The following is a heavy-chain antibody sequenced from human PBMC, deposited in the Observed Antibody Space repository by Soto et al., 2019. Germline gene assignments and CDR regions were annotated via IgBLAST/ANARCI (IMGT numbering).Heavy chain of an antibody. CDR3: TREQSDDNYFDP. D-gene: IGHD6-19*01. Sequence: SETLSLSCTGSGAALSSGGYFYTCVRQPPGKGLEWLGYIYYSGGTNYNPSLKSRVTISLDKSKSQFSLRLISVTAADTAVYYCTREQSDDNYFDPWGQGTLVTVS. CDR2: IYYSGGT. CDR1: GAALSSGGYF. J-gene: IGHJ5*02. V-gene: IGHV4-61*08.